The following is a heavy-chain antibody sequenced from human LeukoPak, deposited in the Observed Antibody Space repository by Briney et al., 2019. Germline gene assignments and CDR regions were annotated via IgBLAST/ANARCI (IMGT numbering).Heavy chain of an antibody. V-gene: IGHV1-2*02. D-gene: IGHD3-10*01. J-gene: IGHJ5*02. CDR1: GYTFTGYY. CDR2: INPNSGGT. Sequence: GASVKVSCKASGYTFTGYYMHWGRQAPGQGLEWMGWINPNSGGTNYAQTFQGRVTMTRDTSISTAYMELSRLRSDDTAVYYCARGRVGYYYGSGSFNWFDPWGQGTLVTVSS. CDR3: ARGRVGYYYGSGSFNWFDP.